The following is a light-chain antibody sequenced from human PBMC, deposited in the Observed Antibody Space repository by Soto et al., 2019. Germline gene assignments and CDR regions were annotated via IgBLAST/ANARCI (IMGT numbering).Light chain of an antibody. CDR3: QQGHNWPLT. V-gene: IGKV3-15*01. Sequence: EIAMTQSPATLSVSPGERATLSCRASQSISTELAWYQQIPGQPPRLLIYSASTRATGVPARFPGSGSGSDFTLTISGLQSEDFAIYYCQQGHNWPLTFGQGTRLEI. CDR1: QSISTE. J-gene: IGKJ2*01. CDR2: SAS.